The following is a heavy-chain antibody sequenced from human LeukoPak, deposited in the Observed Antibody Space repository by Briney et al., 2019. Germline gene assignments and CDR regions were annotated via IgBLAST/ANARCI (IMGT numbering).Heavy chain of an antibody. CDR1: GFTFSSYG. J-gene: IGHJ3*02. V-gene: IGHV3-33*01. Sequence: GGSLRLSCAASGFTFSSYGMHWVHQAPGKGLEWVAVIWYDGSNKYYADSVKGRFTISRDNSKNTLYLQMNSLRAEDTAVYYCARKYYYGSGSYYDAFDIWGQGTMVTVSS. D-gene: IGHD3-10*01. CDR3: ARKYYYGSGSYYDAFDI. CDR2: IWYDGSNK.